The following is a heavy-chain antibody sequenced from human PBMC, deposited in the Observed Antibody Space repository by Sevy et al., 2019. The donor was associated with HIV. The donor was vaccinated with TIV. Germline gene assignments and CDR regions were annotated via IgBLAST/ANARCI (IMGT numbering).Heavy chain of an antibody. CDR3: ASDIVVVPAAQGGNDAFDI. CDR1: GFTFSSYA. Sequence: GGSLRLSCAASGFTFSSYAMHWVRQAPGKGLEWVAVISYDGSNKYYADSVKGRLTISRDNSKNTLYLQMNSLRAEDTAVYYCASDIVVVPAAQGGNDAFDIWGQGTMVTVSS. CDR2: ISYDGSNK. V-gene: IGHV3-30-3*01. D-gene: IGHD2-2*01. J-gene: IGHJ3*02.